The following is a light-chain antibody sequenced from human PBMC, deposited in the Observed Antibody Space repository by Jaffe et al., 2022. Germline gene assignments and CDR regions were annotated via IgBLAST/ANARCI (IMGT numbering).Light chain of an antibody. CDR2: GAS. Sequence: EIVLTQSPGTLSLSPGERATLSCRTSQSVSSSYLAWYQQKPGQAPRLLIYGASSRATGIPDRFSGSGSGTDFILTISRLEPEDFAMYYCQQYGSSLWTFGQGTNVEIK. V-gene: IGKV3-20*01. J-gene: IGKJ1*01. CDR3: QQYGSSLWT. CDR1: QSVSSSY.